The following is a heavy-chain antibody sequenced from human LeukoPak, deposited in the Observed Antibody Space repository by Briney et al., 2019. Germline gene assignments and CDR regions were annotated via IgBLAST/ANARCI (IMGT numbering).Heavy chain of an antibody. Sequence: SETLSLTCTVSGGSISSGSYYWSWIRQPAGKGLEWIGRIYTSGSTNYNPSLKSRVTISVDTSKNQFSLKLGSVTAADTAVYYCAREGEIVVVPAAMNWFDPWGQGTLVTVSS. D-gene: IGHD2-2*01. V-gene: IGHV4-61*02. J-gene: IGHJ5*02. CDR2: IYTSGST. CDR3: AREGEIVVVPAAMNWFDP. CDR1: GGSISSGSYY.